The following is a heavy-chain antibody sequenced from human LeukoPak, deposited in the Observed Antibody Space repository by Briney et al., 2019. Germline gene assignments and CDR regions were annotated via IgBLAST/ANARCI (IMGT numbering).Heavy chain of an antibody. Sequence: SVKVSCKASGGTFSSYAISWVRQAPGQGLEWMGGIIPIFGTANYAQKFQGRVTITADKSTSTAYMELSSLRSEDTAVYYCARRSYCSGGSCYLSGYPSYYFDYWGQGTLVTVSS. D-gene: IGHD2-15*01. J-gene: IGHJ4*02. CDR3: ARRSYCSGGSCYLSGYPSYYFDY. V-gene: IGHV1-69*06. CDR2: IIPIFGTA. CDR1: GGTFSSYA.